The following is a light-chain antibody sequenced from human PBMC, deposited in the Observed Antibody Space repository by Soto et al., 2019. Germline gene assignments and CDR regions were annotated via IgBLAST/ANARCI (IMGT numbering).Light chain of an antibody. J-gene: IGLJ1*01. CDR3: CSYAGRGGV. CDR1: SSDVGSYNL. CDR2: EGS. V-gene: IGLV2-23*01. Sequence: ALTQPASVSGSPGQSITISCTGTSSDVGSYNLVSWYQQHPGKAPKLMIYEGSKRPSGVSNRFSGSKSGNTASLTISGLQAEDEADYYCCSYAGRGGVFGTGTKVTVL.